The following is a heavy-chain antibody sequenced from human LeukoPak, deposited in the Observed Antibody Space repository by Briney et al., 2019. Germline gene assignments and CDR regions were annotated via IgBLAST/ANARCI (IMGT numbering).Heavy chain of an antibody. V-gene: IGHV1-2*02. J-gene: IGHJ5*02. CDR1: GYTFTGYY. CDR2: INPNSGGT. Sequence: ASVKVSCKASGYTFTGYYMHWVRQAPGQGLEWMGWINPNSGGTNYAQKFQGRVTTTRDTSISTAYMELSRLRSDDTAVYYCARDRGELLGWFGPWGQGTLVTVSS. D-gene: IGHD1-26*01. CDR3: ARDRGELLGWFGP.